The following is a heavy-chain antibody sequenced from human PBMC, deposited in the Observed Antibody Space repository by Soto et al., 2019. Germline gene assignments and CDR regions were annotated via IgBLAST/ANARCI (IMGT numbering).Heavy chain of an antibody. Sequence: PVESLKISCKGSGYSFAGYWITWVRQNPGKGLEWMGRIDPSDSQTYYSPSFRGHVTISVTKSITTVFLQWSSLRASDTAMYYCARQIYDSDTGPNFQYYFDSWGQGTPVTVSS. D-gene: IGHD3-22*01. CDR2: IDPSDSQT. J-gene: IGHJ4*02. CDR3: ARQIYDSDTGPNFQYYFDS. CDR1: GYSFAGYW. V-gene: IGHV5-10-1*01.